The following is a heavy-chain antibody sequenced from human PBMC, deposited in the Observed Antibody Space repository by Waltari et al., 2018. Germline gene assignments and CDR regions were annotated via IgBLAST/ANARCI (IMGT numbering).Heavy chain of an antibody. CDR3: ARHLLGAAAGPTLFDY. J-gene: IGHJ4*02. CDR1: GGSISSSSYY. Sequence: QLQLQESGPGLVKPSETLSLTCTVSGGSISSSSYYWGVIRQPPGKGLEWIGSIYYSGSTYYNPSLKSRVTISVDTSKNQFSLKLSSVTAADTAVYYCARHLLGAAAGPTLFDYWGQGTLVTVSS. V-gene: IGHV4-39*01. CDR2: IYYSGST. D-gene: IGHD6-13*01.